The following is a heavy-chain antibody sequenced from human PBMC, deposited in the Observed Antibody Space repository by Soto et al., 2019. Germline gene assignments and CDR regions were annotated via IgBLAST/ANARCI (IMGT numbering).Heavy chain of an antibody. CDR1: GFTVSSNY. CDR3: ARDRVESGYPEYFQH. V-gene: IGHV3-53*01. J-gene: IGHJ1*01. CDR2: IYSGGST. Sequence: EVQLVESGGGLIQPGGSLRLSCAASGFTVSSNYMSWVRQAPGKGLEWVSVIYSGGSTYYADSVKGRFTISRDNSKNTLYLQMNSRRAEDTAVYYCARDRVESGYPEYFQHWGQGPLVTVSA. D-gene: IGHD3-22*01.